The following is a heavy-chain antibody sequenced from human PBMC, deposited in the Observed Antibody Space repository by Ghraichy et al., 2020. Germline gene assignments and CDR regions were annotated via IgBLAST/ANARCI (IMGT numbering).Heavy chain of an antibody. V-gene: IGHV3-7*01. Sequence: GGSRRLSCAASGFTFSSHWMTWVRQTPGKGLEWVATIEEDGSEDFYADSVRGRFTISRDNAKNSLYLQMHSLRVEDTAVYFCARVVVVATAKENWFDPWGQGTLVTVSS. CDR3: ARVVVVATAKENWFDP. CDR1: GFTFSSHW. D-gene: IGHD2-21*02. CDR2: IEEDGSED. J-gene: IGHJ5*02.